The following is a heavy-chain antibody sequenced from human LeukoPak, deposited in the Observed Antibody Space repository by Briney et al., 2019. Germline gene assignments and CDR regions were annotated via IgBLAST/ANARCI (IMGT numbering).Heavy chain of an antibody. CDR2: INPNSGGT. CDR3: ASMDRSSTSCYFGSSIEFDY. D-gene: IGHD2-2*01. V-gene: IGHV1-2*06. J-gene: IGHJ4*02. Sequence: ASVKVSCKASGYTFTGYYMHWVRQAPGQGLEWMGRINPNSGGTNYAQKFQGRVTMTRDTSISTAYMELSRLRSDDTAVYYCASMDRSSTSCYFGSSIEFDYWGQGTLVTVSS. CDR1: GYTFTGYY.